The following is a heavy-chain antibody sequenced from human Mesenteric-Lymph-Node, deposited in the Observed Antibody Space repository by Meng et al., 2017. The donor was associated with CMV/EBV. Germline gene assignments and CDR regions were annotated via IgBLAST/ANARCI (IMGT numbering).Heavy chain of an antibody. CDR2: IYWDDDK. CDR1: GFSLSTSGVG. V-gene: IGHV2-5*02. J-gene: IGHJ4*02. Sequence: QITLKESGPTLVKPTQTLTLTFTFSGFSLSTSGVGVGWIRQPPGTALEWLALIYWDDDKHYSPSLKSRLTITKDTSKNQVVLTMTNMDPVDTATYYCAHSSGIAAAGPFYFDYWGQGTLVTVSS. CDR3: AHSSGIAAAGPFYFDY. D-gene: IGHD6-13*01.